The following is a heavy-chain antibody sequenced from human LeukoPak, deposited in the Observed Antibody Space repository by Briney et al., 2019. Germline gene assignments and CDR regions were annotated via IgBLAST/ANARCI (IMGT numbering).Heavy chain of an antibody. V-gene: IGHV3-23*01. Sequence: GASLRLSCAASGFTFSSYAMSWVRQAPGKGLEWVSAISGSGGSTYYADSVKGRFTISRNNSKNTLYLQMNSLRAEDTAVYYCAKSAILGVVIFDYWGQGTLVTVSS. D-gene: IGHD3-3*01. J-gene: IGHJ4*02. CDR3: AKSAILGVVIFDY. CDR2: ISGSGGST. CDR1: GFTFSSYA.